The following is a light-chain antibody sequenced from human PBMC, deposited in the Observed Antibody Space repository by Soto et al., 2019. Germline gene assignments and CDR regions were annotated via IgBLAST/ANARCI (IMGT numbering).Light chain of an antibody. Sequence: EIVLTQSPATLSLSPGERATLSCRASQSVSSSYLAWYQQKPGQAPRLLIYGASSRATGIADRFSGSGSGIDFTLTVNRLEPGDFAVYYCQQYGSLPFTFGQGTRLEIK. CDR2: GAS. CDR1: QSVSSSY. J-gene: IGKJ5*01. CDR3: QQYGSLPFT. V-gene: IGKV3-20*01.